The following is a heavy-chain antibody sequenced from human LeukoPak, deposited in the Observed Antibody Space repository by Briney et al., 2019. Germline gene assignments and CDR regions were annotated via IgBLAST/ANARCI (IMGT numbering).Heavy chain of an antibody. V-gene: IGHV4-59*01. Sequence: SETLSLTCTVSGGSISSYYWSWIRQPPGKGLEWIGYIYYSGSTNYNPSLKSRVTISVDTSKNQFSLKLSSVTAADTAVYYCARVRRLVLMVYAIGGDAFDIWGQGTMVTVSS. J-gene: IGHJ3*02. CDR3: ARVRRLVLMVYAIGGDAFDI. D-gene: IGHD2-8*01. CDR2: IYYSGST. CDR1: GGSISSYY.